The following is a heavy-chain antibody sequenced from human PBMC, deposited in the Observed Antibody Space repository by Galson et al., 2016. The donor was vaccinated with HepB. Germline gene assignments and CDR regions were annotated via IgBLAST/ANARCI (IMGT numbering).Heavy chain of an antibody. CDR3: VHIVHSGSYYYFAY. Sequence: PALVKPTQTLTLTCIFSGFSLSTTGVGVGWMRQPPGKTLEWLAHIYWHGDERYSPSLKSRLTITKDTSKNRVVLTMTNMDPVDTATYYCVHIVHSGSYYYFAYWGQGTLVTVSS. J-gene: IGHJ4*02. V-gene: IGHV2-5*01. CDR2: IYWHGDE. CDR1: GFSLSTTGVG. D-gene: IGHD1-26*01.